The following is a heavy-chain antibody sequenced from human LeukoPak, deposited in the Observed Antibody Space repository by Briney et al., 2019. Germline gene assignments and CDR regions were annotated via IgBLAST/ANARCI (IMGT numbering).Heavy chain of an antibody. CDR2: IFGSGGSA. D-gene: IGHD6-19*01. CDR1: GFTFNSYA. CDR3: AKTATGYSSGHYPGWPVDY. J-gene: IGHJ4*02. Sequence: HPGGSLRLSCAASGFTFNSYAMYWVRQAPGEGLEWVSGIFGSGGSAHYADSVKGRFAISRDNSKNRVYLQMNSLRAEDTAVYCAKTATGYSSGHYPGWPVDYWGQGTLVTVSS. V-gene: IGHV3-23*01.